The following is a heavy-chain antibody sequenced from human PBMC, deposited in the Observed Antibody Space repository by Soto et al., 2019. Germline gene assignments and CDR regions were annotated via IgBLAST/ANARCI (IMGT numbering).Heavy chain of an antibody. J-gene: IGHJ5*02. Sequence: ETLSLTCTVSGGSISGRCWSWVRQSPGKGLEWIGYFCYTGSTNYNPSLKSRVTISVDRSKTQCSLKLTSVTAADTAVYYCAKSHYDSSGYYIIDHWGQGTLVTVSS. CDR1: GGSISGRC. CDR3: AKSHYDSSGYYIIDH. D-gene: IGHD3-22*01. V-gene: IGHV4-59*01. CDR2: FCYTGST.